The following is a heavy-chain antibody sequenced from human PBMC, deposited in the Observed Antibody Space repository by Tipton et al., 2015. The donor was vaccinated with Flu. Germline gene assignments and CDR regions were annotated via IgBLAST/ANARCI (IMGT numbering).Heavy chain of an antibody. V-gene: IGHV3-7*01. CDR3: ARLGLPDY. D-gene: IGHD3-16*01. J-gene: IGHJ4*02. Sequence: SLRLSCAASGFTFSGYWMSWVRQAPGKGLEWVANIQQDGNKKYYVDSVKGRFTISRDNAKNSLYLQMNSLRAEDTAVYYCARLGLPDYWGQGTLVTVSS. CDR2: IQQDGNKK. CDR1: GFTFSGYW.